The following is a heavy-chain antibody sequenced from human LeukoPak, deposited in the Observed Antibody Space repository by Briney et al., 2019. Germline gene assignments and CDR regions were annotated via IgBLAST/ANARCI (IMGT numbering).Heavy chain of an antibody. V-gene: IGHV3-23*01. CDR3: ARARWVSTADAVR. Sequence: GGSLRLSCAASGLRFSSFAMSWVRQAPARGLEWLSSMKGTGETIYADSVRGRCTLFRDGSRNTVYLQLNNLRVEDTAVYYCARARWVSTADAVRWGQGTVVTVSS. CDR1: GLRFSSFA. J-gene: IGHJ4*02. D-gene: IGHD3-16*01. CDR2: MKGTGET.